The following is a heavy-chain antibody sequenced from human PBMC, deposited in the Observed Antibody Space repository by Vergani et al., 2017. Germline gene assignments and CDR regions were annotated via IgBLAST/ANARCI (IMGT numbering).Heavy chain of an antibody. V-gene: IGHV4-39*01. CDR3: ASGKYYSDSTSHFRGRYFDV. J-gene: IGHJ2*01. D-gene: IGHD3-16*01. CDR2: IYNSGNG. CDR1: GDSIISRSYY. Sequence: QMQLQESGPGLVKASETLSLTCTVSGDSIISRSYYWGWIRQPPGKGLEWIGRIYNSGNGDSSSSLKSRVTISADTSKNQFYLRLTSVTAADTAVYYCASGKYYSDSTSHFRGRYFDVWGRGTLVTVPS.